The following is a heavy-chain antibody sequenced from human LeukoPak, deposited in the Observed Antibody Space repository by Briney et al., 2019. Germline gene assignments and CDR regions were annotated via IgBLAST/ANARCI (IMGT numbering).Heavy chain of an antibody. CDR3: AKSNSYGRYYYYGMDV. D-gene: IGHD5-18*01. Sequence: GGSLRLSCAASGFTFSSYAMSWVRQAPGKGLEWVSAISGSGGSTYYADSVKGRFTISRDNSKNTLYLQMNSLRAEDTAVYYCAKSNSYGRYYYYGMDVWGQGTTVTVS. V-gene: IGHV3-23*01. J-gene: IGHJ6*02. CDR1: GFTFSSYA. CDR2: ISGSGGST.